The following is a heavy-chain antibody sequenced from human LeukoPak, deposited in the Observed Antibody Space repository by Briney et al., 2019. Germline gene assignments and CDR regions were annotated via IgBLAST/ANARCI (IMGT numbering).Heavy chain of an antibody. CDR2: ISSSSSYI. CDR1: GFTFSSYS. J-gene: IGHJ4*02. D-gene: IGHD2-2*01. V-gene: IGHV3-21*01. CDR3: AKDWGLYCSSTSCYYFDY. Sequence: KPGGSLRLSCAASGFTFSSYSMNWVRQAPGKGLEWVSSISSSSSYIYYADSVKGRFTISRDNAKNSLYLQMNSLRAEDTAVYYCAKDWGLYCSSTSCYYFDYWGQGTLVTVSS.